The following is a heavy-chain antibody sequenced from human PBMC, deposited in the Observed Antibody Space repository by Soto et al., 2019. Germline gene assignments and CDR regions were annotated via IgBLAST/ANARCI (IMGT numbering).Heavy chain of an antibody. V-gene: IGHV4-30-4*01. CDR2: IYYSGST. CDR3: ARGSYYYDSSGFPQVDY. D-gene: IGHD3-22*01. J-gene: IGHJ4*02. Sequence: QVQLQESGPGLVKPSQTLSLTCTVSGGSISSGDYYWSWIRQPPGKGLEWIGYIYYSGSTYYNPSLKSRVTISVDTSKNQFSLKLSSVTAADTAVYYCARGSYYYDSSGFPQVDYWGQGTLVTVSS. CDR1: GGSISSGDYY.